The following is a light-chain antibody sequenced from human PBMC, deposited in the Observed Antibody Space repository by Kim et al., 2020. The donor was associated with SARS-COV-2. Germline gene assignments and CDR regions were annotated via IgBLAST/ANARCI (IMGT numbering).Light chain of an antibody. CDR3: QQRNSWPPAVT. V-gene: IGKV3-11*01. Sequence: PGERATLSCRASQNIDTYLAWYQQRPGQAPRLLVYDASKRATGVPDRFSGSGSGTDFTLTISSLEPEDFSIYYCQQRNSWPPAVTFGGGTKVDIK. CDR2: DAS. CDR1: QNIDTY. J-gene: IGKJ4*01.